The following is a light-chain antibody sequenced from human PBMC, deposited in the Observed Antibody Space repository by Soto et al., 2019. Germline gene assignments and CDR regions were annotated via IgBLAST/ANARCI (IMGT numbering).Light chain of an antibody. CDR1: SSDVGSYNL. J-gene: IGLJ1*01. V-gene: IGLV2-23*02. CDR2: EVS. Sequence: QPASVSGSPGQSITISCTGTSSDVGSYNLVSWYQQHPGKAPKLMIYEVSKRPSGVSNRFSGSKSGNTASLTISGLQAEDEADYYCCSYAGSRAYVFGTGTQLTVL. CDR3: CSYAGSRAYV.